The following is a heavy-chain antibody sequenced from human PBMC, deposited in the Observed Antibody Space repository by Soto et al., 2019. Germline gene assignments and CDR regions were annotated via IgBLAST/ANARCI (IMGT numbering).Heavy chain of an antibody. Sequence: EVQLLESGGGLVQPGGSLRLSCDASAFTFSSYAMSWVRQAPGKGLEWVSAISGRGGSTYYADSVKGRFTISRDNSKNTLYLQMNSLRAEDTAVYYCAKDPGDYPGLGDYWGQGTLVTVSS. CDR1: AFTFSSYA. V-gene: IGHV3-23*01. D-gene: IGHD4-17*01. J-gene: IGHJ4*02. CDR3: AKDPGDYPGLGDY. CDR2: ISGRGGST.